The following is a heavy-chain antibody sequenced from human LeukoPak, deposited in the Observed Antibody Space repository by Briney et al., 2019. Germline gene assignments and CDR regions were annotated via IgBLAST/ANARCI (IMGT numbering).Heavy chain of an antibody. V-gene: IGHV4-39*01. CDR2: IYYSGST. D-gene: IGHD3-10*01. CDR1: GGSISSSSYY. J-gene: IGHJ4*02. CDR3: ARLRGASGSYYKPFDY. Sequence: SETLSLTCTVSGGSISSSSYYWGWIRQPPGKGLEWIGSIYYSGSTYYNPSLKSRVTISVDTSKNQFSLKLSSVTAADTAVYYCARLRGASGSYYKPFDYWGQGTLVTVSS.